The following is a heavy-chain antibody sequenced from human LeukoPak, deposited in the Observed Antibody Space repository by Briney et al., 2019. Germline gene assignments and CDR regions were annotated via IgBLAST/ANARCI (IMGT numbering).Heavy chain of an antibody. CDR1: GFTFSSYA. Sequence: PGGSLRLSCAASGFTFSSYAMSWVRQAPGKGLEWVSAISGSGGSTYYADSVKGRFTISRDNSKNTLYLQMNSLRAEDTAVYYCAKERPTPVLRYFDWLLEGAFDYWGQGTLVTVSS. J-gene: IGHJ4*02. V-gene: IGHV3-23*01. CDR2: ISGSGGST. CDR3: AKERPTPVLRYFDWLLEGAFDY. D-gene: IGHD3-9*01.